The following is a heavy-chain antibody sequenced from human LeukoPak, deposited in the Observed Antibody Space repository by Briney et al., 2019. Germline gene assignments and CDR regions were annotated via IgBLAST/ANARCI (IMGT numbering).Heavy chain of an antibody. J-gene: IGHJ4*02. D-gene: IGHD2-2*01. Sequence: GGSLRLSCEASGFSLSISGMNWVRQAPGKGLEWVSYISSSSDLMSYVASVKGRFTVSRDNAKNSLYLQMNSLRAEDTAVYYCARGARYCSSISCFIDWGQGTLVTVSS. V-gene: IGHV3-48*01. CDR2: ISSSSDLM. CDR1: GFSLSISG. CDR3: ARGARYCSSISCFID.